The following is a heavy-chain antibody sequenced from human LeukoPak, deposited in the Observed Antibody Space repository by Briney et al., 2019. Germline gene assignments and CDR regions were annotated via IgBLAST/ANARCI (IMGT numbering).Heavy chain of an antibody. CDR1: GFTSSSYG. CDR3: ARDGANDYGDYEAGFDY. CDR2: IWYDGSNK. V-gene: IGHV3-33*01. Sequence: GRSLRLSCAASGFTSSSYGTHWVRQAPGKGLEWVAVIWYDGSNKYYADSVKGRFTISRDNSKNTLYLQMNSLRAEDTAVYYCARDGANDYGDYEAGFDYWGQGTLVTVSS. J-gene: IGHJ4*02. D-gene: IGHD4-17*01.